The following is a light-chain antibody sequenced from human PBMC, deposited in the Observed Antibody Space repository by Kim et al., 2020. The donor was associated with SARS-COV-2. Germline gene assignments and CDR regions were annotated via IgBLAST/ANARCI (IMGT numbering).Light chain of an antibody. CDR1: QSVSSTY. V-gene: IGKV3-20*01. Sequence: SPGERVTLSCRASQSVSSTYLAWYQQKPDQAPRLLIYDTSIRATGISDRFSGSGSGTDFTLTISRLQPEDFAVYYCQQYGNSPRTFGQGTKVDIK. CDR2: DTS. J-gene: IGKJ1*01. CDR3: QQYGNSPRT.